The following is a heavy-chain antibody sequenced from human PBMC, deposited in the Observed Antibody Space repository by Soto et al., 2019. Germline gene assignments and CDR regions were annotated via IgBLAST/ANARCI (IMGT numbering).Heavy chain of an antibody. D-gene: IGHD3-10*01. CDR3: ARQVVDGTVAGSGSFDH. Sequence: QLQLQESGPGLVKPSETLSLTCTVSGGSISSTSYYWVWIRQPPGKGLEWIGSSYYSGTSYYNPSLRSRVTLSVDTSEKQVSLNLRSVTAADTAVYYCARQVVDGTVAGSGSFDHWGQGTLVTVCS. CDR2: SYYSGTS. V-gene: IGHV4-39*01. J-gene: IGHJ4*02. CDR1: GGSISSTSYY.